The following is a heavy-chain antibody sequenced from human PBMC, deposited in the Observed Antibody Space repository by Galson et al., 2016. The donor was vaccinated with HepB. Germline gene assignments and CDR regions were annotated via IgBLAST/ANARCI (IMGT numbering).Heavy chain of an antibody. V-gene: IGHV3-30-3*01. CDR3: ARDFKLGAPDYMDV. Sequence: SLRLPCAASGFTLSDWDFHCARQAPGKGLDWVAVISKTGDTTFYGDSVKGRFTISRDNSKNTVDLQIHSLRSEDAAVYFCARDFKLGAPDYMDVWGKGTTVTVS. CDR2: ISKTGDTT. J-gene: IGHJ6*03. CDR1: GFTLSDWD. D-gene: IGHD1-26*01.